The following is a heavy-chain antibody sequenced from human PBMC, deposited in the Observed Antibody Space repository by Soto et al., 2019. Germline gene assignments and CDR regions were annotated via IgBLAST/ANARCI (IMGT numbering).Heavy chain of an antibody. Sequence: EVQLVESGGDLVQPGRSLRLSCAASGFTFDDYAVFWVRQAPGKGLEWVSGISWKSASIGYADSVRGRFTISRDNAKKSLYLEMNNLRPEDTALYYSAKSRGGTGNGLDVWGQGTTVTVSS. J-gene: IGHJ6*02. CDR1: GFTFDDYA. CDR3: AKSRGGTGNGLDV. D-gene: IGHD2-8*02. V-gene: IGHV3-9*01. CDR2: ISWKSASI.